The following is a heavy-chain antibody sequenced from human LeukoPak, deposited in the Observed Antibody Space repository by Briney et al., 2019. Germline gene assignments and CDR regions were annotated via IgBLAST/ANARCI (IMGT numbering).Heavy chain of an antibody. CDR2: IYPGDSDT. CDR1: GYSFTSYW. J-gene: IGHJ4*02. D-gene: IGHD2-21*02. Sequence: GESLKISCKGSGYSFTSYWIGWVRQMPGKGLEWMGIIYPGDSDTRYSPSLQGQVTISADKSISTAYLQWSSLKASDTAMYYCARRSPYCGGDCYYDYWGQGTLVTVSS. CDR3: ARRSPYCGGDCYYDY. V-gene: IGHV5-51*01.